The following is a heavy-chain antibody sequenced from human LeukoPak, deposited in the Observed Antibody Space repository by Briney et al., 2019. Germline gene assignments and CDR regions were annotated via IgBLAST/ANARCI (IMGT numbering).Heavy chain of an antibody. V-gene: IGHV3-30*04. CDR2: ISYDGSNK. D-gene: IGHD6-6*01. CDR1: GFTFSSYA. J-gene: IGHJ5*02. CDR3: ARDSSRHTYNWFDP. Sequence: PGGSLRLSCAASGFTFSSYAMHWVRQAPGKGLEWVAVISYDGSNKYYADSVKGRFTISRDNSKNTLYLQMNSLRAEDTAVYYCARDSSRHTYNWFDPWGQGTLVTVSS.